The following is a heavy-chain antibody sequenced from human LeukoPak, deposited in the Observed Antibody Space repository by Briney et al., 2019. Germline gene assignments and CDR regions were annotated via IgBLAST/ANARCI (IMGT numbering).Heavy chain of an antibody. CDR3: AREVKPDFAFDI. D-gene: IGHD1-14*01. CDR2: ISYDGSNK. J-gene: IGHJ3*02. V-gene: IGHV3-30-3*01. CDR1: GFTFSSYA. Sequence: PGRSLRLSCAASGFTFSSYAMHWVRQAPGKGLEWVAVISYDGSNKYYADSVKGRFTISRDNSKNTLYLQMNSLRAEDTAVYYCAREVKPDFAFDIWGQGTMVTVSS.